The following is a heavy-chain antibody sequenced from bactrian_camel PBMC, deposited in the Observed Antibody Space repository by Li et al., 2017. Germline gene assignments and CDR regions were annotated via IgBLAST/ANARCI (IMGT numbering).Heavy chain of an antibody. D-gene: IGHD1*01. J-gene: IGHJ4*01. CDR2: IAGDGRT. V-gene: IGHV3S53*01. Sequence: HVQLVESGGGTAQPGRSLRLSCVASGYTLPMNMGWFRRLPGQEREGVAAIAGDGRTDYADSVKGRFTISRDGAKNIIALQMHSLKPEDTATYYCAADLVTDEPSLVEREYYYWGQGTQVTVS. CDR3: AADLVTDEPSLVEREYYY. CDR1: GYTLPMN.